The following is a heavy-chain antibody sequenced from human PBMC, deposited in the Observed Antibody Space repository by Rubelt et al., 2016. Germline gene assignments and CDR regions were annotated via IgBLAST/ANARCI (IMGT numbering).Heavy chain of an antibody. CDR1: GGSISSYY. V-gene: IGHV4-59*08. Sequence: QVQLQESGPGLVKPSETLSLTCTVSGGSISSYYWTWIRQPPGKGLEWIGYIYYSGSTNYSPSLKSRVTISVDTSRNQFSRKLGFVTAAEPAVYYCARHGAGSSPVKIWGQGTMVTVSS. J-gene: IGHJ3*02. CDR2: IYYSGST. D-gene: IGHD3-10*01. CDR3: ARHGAGSSPVKI.